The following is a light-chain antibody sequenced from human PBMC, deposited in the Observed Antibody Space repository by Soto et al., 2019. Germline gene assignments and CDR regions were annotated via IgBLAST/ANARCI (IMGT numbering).Light chain of an antibody. CDR1: SSDIGGYNY. J-gene: IGLJ3*02. Sequence: QSALTQPRSVSGSPGQSVAISCTGTSSDIGGYNYVSWYQQHPGKAPKVMIYDVDKRPSGVPDRFSGSKSGNTASLTISGLQREDEGDYYCGEYAGRSPLLFGVG. V-gene: IGLV2-11*01. CDR2: DVD. CDR3: GEYAGRSPLL.